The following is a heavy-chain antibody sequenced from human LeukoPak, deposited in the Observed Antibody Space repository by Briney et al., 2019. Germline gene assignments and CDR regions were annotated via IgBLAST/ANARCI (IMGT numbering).Heavy chain of an antibody. J-gene: IGHJ3*02. CDR3: ARDGIAAAGKSIDAFDI. V-gene: IGHV4-59*01. CDR1: GGSISSYY. CDR2: IYYRGST. D-gene: IGHD6-13*01. Sequence: SETLSLTCTVSGGSISSYYWSWIRQPPGKGLEWIGYIYYRGSTNYNPSLKSRVTISVDTSKNQFSLKLSSVTAADTAVYYCARDGIAAAGKSIDAFDIWGQGTMVTVSS.